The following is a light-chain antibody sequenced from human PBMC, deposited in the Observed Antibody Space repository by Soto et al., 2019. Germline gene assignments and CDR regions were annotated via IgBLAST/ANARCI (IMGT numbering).Light chain of an antibody. CDR1: SSDIRDSNY. CDR2: EVT. J-gene: IGLJ2*01. V-gene: IGLV2-8*01. Sequence: QSALTQPPSASGSPGQSVTLSCSGISSDIRDSNYVSWYQQHPGKAPKLVVSEVTKRPSGVPDRFSGSRSGTTAFLTISGLQTEDEADYYCGCKAGSDKHVVFGGGIKLTVL. CDR3: GCKAGSDKHVV.